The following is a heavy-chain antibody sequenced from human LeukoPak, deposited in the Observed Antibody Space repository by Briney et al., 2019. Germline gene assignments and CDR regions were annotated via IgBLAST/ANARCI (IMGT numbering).Heavy chain of an antibody. Sequence: PGGSLRLSCTASGFTFKSYAMTWVRQAPGEGLVWVSSIRGSGDGKSYADSVKGRFTMSRDNSKNTLYLQMNSLRAEDTAIYFCGRDPNGDYVGAFEFWGQGTLVAVSS. CDR3: GRDPNGDYVGAFEF. CDR1: GFTFKSYA. V-gene: IGHV3-23*01. J-gene: IGHJ3*01. CDR2: IRGSGDGK. D-gene: IGHD4-17*01.